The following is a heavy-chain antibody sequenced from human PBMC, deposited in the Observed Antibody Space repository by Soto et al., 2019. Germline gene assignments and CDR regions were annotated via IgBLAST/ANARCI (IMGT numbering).Heavy chain of an antibody. CDR3: ARVAY. J-gene: IGHJ4*02. CDR2: ISSASSET. V-gene: IGHV3-21*01. CDR1: GFTFSRVS. Sequence: GGSLSLSCEASGFTFSRVSRNWVRQVLGKGLEWVASISSASSETWYADSVKGRFIISRDNAQNSLFLQMNTLRPEDSAIYYCARVAYWGPGTQVNISS.